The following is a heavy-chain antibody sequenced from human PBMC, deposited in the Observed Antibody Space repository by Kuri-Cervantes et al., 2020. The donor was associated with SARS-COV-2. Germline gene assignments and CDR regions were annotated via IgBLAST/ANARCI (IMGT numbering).Heavy chain of an antibody. CDR3: ARDDVAAAGKGYYYYGMDV. CDR1: GFTFSSYA. J-gene: IGHJ6*02. D-gene: IGHD6-13*01. CDR2: IYSGGST. Sequence: GESLKISCAASGFTFSSYAMSWVRQAPGKGLEWFSVIYSGGSTYYADSVKGRFTISRDNSKNTLYLQMNSLRAEDTAVYYCARDDVAAAGKGYYYYGMDVWGQGTTVTVSS. V-gene: IGHV3-53*01.